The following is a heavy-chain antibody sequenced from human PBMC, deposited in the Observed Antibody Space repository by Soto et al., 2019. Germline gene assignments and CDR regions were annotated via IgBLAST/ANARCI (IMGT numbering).Heavy chain of an antibody. Sequence: SVKVSCKASRVAFNKFIVTWVRQAPGLGLEWLGGIIPVFGTANYAQKFQGRVTITADESTSTSYMEVNNLRSEDTAVYYCAKVRYSSPMGYYYGMDVWGQGTTVTVSS. CDR1: RVAFNKFI. J-gene: IGHJ6*02. V-gene: IGHV1-69*13. CDR2: IIPVFGTA. CDR3: AKVRYSSPMGYYYGMDV. D-gene: IGHD2-2*01.